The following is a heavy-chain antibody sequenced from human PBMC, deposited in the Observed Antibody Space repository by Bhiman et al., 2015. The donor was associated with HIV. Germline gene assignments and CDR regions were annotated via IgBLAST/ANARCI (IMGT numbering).Heavy chain of an antibody. D-gene: IGHD5-24*01. CDR3: AKSPSERWLQLVPPVDY. J-gene: IGHJ4*02. CDR1: GFTFSTYW. V-gene: IGHV3-30*02. CDR2: IRYDGSNK. Sequence: VQLVESGGGLVQPGGSLRLSCAASGFTFSTYWMSWVRQAPGKGLEWVAFIRYDGSNKYYGDSVKGRFTISRDNSKNTLYLQMNSLRAEDTAVYYCAKSPSERWLQLVPPVDYWGQGTLVTVSS.